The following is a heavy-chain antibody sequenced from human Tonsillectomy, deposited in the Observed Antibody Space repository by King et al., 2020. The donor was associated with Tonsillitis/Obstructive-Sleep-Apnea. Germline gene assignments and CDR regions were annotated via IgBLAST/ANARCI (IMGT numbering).Heavy chain of an antibody. V-gene: IGHV7-4-1*02. Sequence: VQLVQSGSELKKPGASVKVSCKASGYTFTSYALNWGRQAPGQGLEWMGWINTNTGNPTYAQGCTGRFVFSLDTSVSTAYLQISSLKAEDTAVYYCARVPQPGVDDYYYYYMDVWGKGTTVTVSS. D-gene: IGHD3-3*01. CDR2: INTNTGNP. J-gene: IGHJ6*03. CDR3: ARVPQPGVDDYYYYYMDV. CDR1: GYTFTSYA.